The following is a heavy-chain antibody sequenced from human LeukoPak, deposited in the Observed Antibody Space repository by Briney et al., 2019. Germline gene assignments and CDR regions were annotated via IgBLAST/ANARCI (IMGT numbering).Heavy chain of an antibody. CDR2: IYYSGST. D-gene: IGHD1-1*01. Sequence: SETLSLTCNVSGGSISSYYWSWIRQPPGKGLEWIGYIYYSGSTNYNPSLKSRVTISVDTSKNQFSLKLSSVTAADTAVYYCARDTRTTDHNYYYYYMDVWGRGTTVTVSS. J-gene: IGHJ6*03. V-gene: IGHV4-59*01. CDR3: ARDTRTTDHNYYYYYMDV. CDR1: GGSISSYY.